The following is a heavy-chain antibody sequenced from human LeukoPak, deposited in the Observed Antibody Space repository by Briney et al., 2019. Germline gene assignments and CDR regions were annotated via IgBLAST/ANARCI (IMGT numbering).Heavy chain of an antibody. CDR1: GGSFRGTY. V-gene: IGHV4-34*01. CDR3: ARCPASGPSYDYVRGRYRVRPDDVFDI. Sequence: SETLSLTCAVYGGSFRGTYWRWSRQPPGRGLEWLGEIHHSGRTIYNLSLTSRVTVSVDTSKNQFSLKLRSATAAATAGYYCARCPASGPSYDYVRGRYRVRPDDVFDIWGQGTMVTSSP. CDR2: IHHSGRT. D-gene: IGHD3-16*02. J-gene: IGHJ3*02.